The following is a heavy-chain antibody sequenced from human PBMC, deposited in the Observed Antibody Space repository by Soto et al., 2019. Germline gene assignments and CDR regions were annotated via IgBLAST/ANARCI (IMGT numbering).Heavy chain of an antibody. Sequence: QVQLQESGPGLVKPSQTLSLTCIVSGDSISTGGYYWTWIRLHPGTGLEWIGHIYSSGTTSYNPSLRSRVAMSVDTSQNQFSLKLSSVTAADTAVYYCARVNQYCGNPRPPYNWFDPWGQGTLVTVSS. CDR2: IYSSGTT. V-gene: IGHV4-31*03. J-gene: IGHJ5*02. D-gene: IGHD2-15*01. CDR3: ARVNQYCGNPRPPYNWFDP. CDR1: GDSISTGGYY.